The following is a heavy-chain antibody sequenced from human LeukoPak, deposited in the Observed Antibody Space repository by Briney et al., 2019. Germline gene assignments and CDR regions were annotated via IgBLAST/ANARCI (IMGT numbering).Heavy chain of an antibody. V-gene: IGHV4-59*12. Sequence: PSETLSLTCTVSGGSISSYYWSWIRQPPGKGLEWIGYIYYSGSTNYNPSLKSRVTISVDTSKNQFSLKLSSVTAADTAVYYCARKHGYCSGGSCLPFDFDYWGQGTLVTVSS. J-gene: IGHJ4*02. CDR1: GGSISSYY. CDR3: ARKHGYCSGGSCLPFDFDY. D-gene: IGHD2-15*01. CDR2: IYYSGST.